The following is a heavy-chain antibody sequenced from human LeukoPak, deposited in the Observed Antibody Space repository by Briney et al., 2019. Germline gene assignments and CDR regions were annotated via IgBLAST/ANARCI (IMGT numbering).Heavy chain of an antibody. V-gene: IGHV3-7*01. D-gene: IGHD2-2*01. J-gene: IGHJ4*02. CDR2: IKQDGSEK. CDR3: ARGVHIVVVPAALTDY. CDR1: GFTFDDFG. Sequence: GGSLRLSCAASGFTFDDFGMSWVRQAPGKGLEWVANIKQDGSEKYYVDSVKGRFTISRDNAKNSLYLQMNSLRAEDTAVYYCARGVHIVVVPAALTDYWGQGTLVTVSS.